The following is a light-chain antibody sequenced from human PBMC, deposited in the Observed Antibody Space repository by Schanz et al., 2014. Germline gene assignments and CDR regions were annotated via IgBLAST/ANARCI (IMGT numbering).Light chain of an antibody. CDR1: QSLLKSDGGDTY. CDR3: MESLQTPYT. Sequence: IVMTQSPDSLPVTPGEPASISCRSSQSLLKSDGGDTYLDWYLQKPGQSPQLLIYLASNRASGVPDRFSGSGSGTDFTLKISRVEAEDVGVYYCMESLQTPYTFGQGTKLEIK. CDR2: LAS. J-gene: IGKJ2*01. V-gene: IGKV2-28*01.